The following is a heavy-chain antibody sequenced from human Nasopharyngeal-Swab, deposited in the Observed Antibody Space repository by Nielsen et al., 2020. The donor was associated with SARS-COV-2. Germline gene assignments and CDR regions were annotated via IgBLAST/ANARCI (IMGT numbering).Heavy chain of an antibody. V-gene: IGHV3-23*01. Sequence: GGSLRLSCTASGFTFSSYAMSWVRQAPGKGLEWVSEISGSGGSTYYAESVKGRFTISRHNSKNTLYLQMSSLRAEDTAIYYCAKDLGVESPLWFDYWGQGTLLTVSS. CDR2: ISGSGGST. CDR1: GFTFSSYA. J-gene: IGHJ4*02. CDR3: AKDLGVESPLWFDY. D-gene: IGHD4-23*01.